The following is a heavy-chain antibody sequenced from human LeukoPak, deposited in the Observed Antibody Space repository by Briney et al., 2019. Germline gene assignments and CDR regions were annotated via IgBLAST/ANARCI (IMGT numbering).Heavy chain of an antibody. J-gene: IGHJ6*02. CDR2: ISYDGSNK. D-gene: IGHD3-3*01. CDR3: AKDKDFWSGYYRGLPYYYGLDV. CDR1: GFTFSSHG. V-gene: IGHV3-30*18. Sequence: PGGSLRLSCAASGFTFSSHGMHWVRQAPGKGLEWVAVISYDGSNKYYADSVKGRFTISRDNANNTLYLQMNSLRPEDTALYHCAKDKDFWSGYYRGLPYYYGLDVWGQGTTVTVSS.